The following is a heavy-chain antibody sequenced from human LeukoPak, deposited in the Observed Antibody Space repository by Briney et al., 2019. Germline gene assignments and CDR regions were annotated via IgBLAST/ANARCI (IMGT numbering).Heavy chain of an antibody. Sequence: GESLKISCKGSGYSFTSYWIGWVRQMPGKGLEWMGIIYPGDSDTRYSPSFQGQVTISADKSISTAYLQWSSLKASDTAMYYCARLPGAPPTYYYYMDVWGKGTTVTVSS. CDR1: GYSFTSYW. D-gene: IGHD1-26*01. J-gene: IGHJ6*03. CDR2: IYPGDSDT. V-gene: IGHV5-51*01. CDR3: ARLPGAPPTYYYYMDV.